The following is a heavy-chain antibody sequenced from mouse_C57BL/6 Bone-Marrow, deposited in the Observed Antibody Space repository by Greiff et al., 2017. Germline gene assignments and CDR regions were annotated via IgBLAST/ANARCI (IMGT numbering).Heavy chain of an antibody. CDR1: GYSITSDY. CDR3: ARSDGLYWYFDV. Sequence: EVKVVESGPGLAKPSQTLSLTCSVTGYSITSDYWHWIRKFPGNKLEYMGYISYSGSTSYNPSLKSRISITRDTSKNQYYLQLNSVTTEDTATDYCARSDGLYWYFDVWGTGTTVTVSS. D-gene: IGHD1-2*01. J-gene: IGHJ1*03. V-gene: IGHV3-8*01. CDR2: ISYSGST.